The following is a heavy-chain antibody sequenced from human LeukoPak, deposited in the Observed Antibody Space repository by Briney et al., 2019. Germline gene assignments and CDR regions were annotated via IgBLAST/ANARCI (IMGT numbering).Heavy chain of an antibody. J-gene: IGHJ6*02. CDR3: ARSPRFVVVPAAIGYYYGMDV. CDR1: GYTFTGYY. D-gene: IGHD2-2*02. Sequence: ASVKVSCKASGYTFTGYYMHWVQQAPGQGLEWMGWINPNSGGTNYAQKFQGRVTMTRDTSISTAYMELSRLRSDDTAVYYCARSPRFVVVPAAIGYYYGMDVWGQGTTVTVSS. CDR2: INPNSGGT. V-gene: IGHV1-2*02.